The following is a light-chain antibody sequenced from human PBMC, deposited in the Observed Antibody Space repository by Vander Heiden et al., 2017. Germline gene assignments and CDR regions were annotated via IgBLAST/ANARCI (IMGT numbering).Light chain of an antibody. V-gene: IGKV1-9*01. CDR1: QGISSY. CDR2: AAS. J-gene: IGKJ3*01. CDR3: QQLNSYPL. Sequence: IQLTQSPSSLSASVGDRVTITCRASQGISSYLAWYQQKPVKAPKLLIYAASTLQSGVPSRFSGSGSGTDFTLTISSLQPEDFATYYCQQLNSYPLFGPGTKVDIK.